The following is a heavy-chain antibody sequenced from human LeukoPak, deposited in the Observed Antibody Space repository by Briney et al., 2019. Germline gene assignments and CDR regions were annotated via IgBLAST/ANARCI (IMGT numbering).Heavy chain of an antibody. CDR3: ARGCYNLNH. V-gene: IGHV3-23*01. D-gene: IGHD1-26*01. CDR2: INNSGDRR. CDR1: GFIFSNYA. Sequence: TGGSLRLSCAASGFIFSNYAMSWVRQAPGKGLEWVSGINNSGDRRFYADSVKGRFTISRDNSKNTLYLQMNSLRAEDTAVYYCARGCYNLNHWGHGTRVTVSS. J-gene: IGHJ5*02.